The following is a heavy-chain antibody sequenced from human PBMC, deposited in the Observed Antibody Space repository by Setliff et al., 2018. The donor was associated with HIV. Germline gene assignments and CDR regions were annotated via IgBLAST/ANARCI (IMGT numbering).Heavy chain of an antibody. CDR2: IKQDGSDK. CDR3: ARDKGPNLLDY. D-gene: IGHD2-8*01. Sequence: PVGSLRLSCAASRFTFSNYWMSWVRQAPGKGLEWVANIKQDGSDKYYVDSVTGRFTISRDNAKNSLYLQMNSLRAEDTAVYYCARDKGPNLLDYWGQGTLVTVSS. J-gene: IGHJ4*02. V-gene: IGHV3-7*01. CDR1: RFTFSNYW.